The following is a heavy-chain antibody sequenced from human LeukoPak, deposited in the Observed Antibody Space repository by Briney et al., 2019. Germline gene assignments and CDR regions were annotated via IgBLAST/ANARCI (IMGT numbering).Heavy chain of an antibody. Sequence: GGSLRFSCAASGFTFSTYWMHWVRQAPGKGLVWVSRIKSDGSTNYADSVKGRFTISRDNANNTLSLQMNSLRPEDTGVYYCARAPSEIGGYYPEYFRHWGQGTLVTVSS. CDR1: GFTFSTYW. CDR2: IKSDGST. CDR3: ARAPSEIGGYYPEYFRH. V-gene: IGHV3-74*01. J-gene: IGHJ1*01. D-gene: IGHD3-22*01.